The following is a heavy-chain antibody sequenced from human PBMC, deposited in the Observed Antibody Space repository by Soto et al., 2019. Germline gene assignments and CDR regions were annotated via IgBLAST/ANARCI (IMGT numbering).Heavy chain of an antibody. Sequence: PSETLSLTRTVSGGSISSGDYYWSWLRQPPGKGLEWIGYIYYSGSTNYNPSLKSRVTISVDMSQNQFSLKLSSVTAAHTAVYYCARAVISDDAFDIWGQRTMVTVSS. CDR3: ARAVISDDAFDI. V-gene: IGHV4-30-4*01. CDR1: GGSISSGDYY. J-gene: IGHJ3*02. CDR2: IYYSGST.